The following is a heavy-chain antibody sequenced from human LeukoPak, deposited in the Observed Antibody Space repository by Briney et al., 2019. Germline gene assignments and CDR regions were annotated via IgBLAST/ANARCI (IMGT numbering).Heavy chain of an antibody. CDR2: IYYSGIT. CDR3: ARGGNWFDP. J-gene: IGHJ5*02. Sequence: SETLSLTCTVSGGSISSSNYYWGWIRQPPGKGLEWIGNIYYSGITYYSPSLKSRVTISVDTSKNQFSLKLSSVTAADTAVYYCARGGNWFDPWGQGTLVTVSS. CDR1: GGSISSSNYY. V-gene: IGHV4-39*07.